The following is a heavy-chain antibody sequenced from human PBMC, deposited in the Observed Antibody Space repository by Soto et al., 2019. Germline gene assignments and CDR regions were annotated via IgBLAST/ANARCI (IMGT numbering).Heavy chain of an antibody. V-gene: IGHV1-3*01. CDR1: GYTFTGYY. CDR3: AREGGGTTVTTGYYYGMDV. CDR2: INASNGNT. J-gene: IGHJ6*02. D-gene: IGHD4-4*01. Sequence: ASVKVSCKASGYTFTGYYMHWVRQAPGQGLEWMGWINASNGNTKYSQKFQGRVTITRDTSASTAYMELSRLRSEDTAVYYCAREGGGTTVTTGYYYGMDVWGQGTTVTVSS.